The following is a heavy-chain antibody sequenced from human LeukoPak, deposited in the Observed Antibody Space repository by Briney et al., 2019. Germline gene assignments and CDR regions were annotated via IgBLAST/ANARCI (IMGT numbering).Heavy chain of an antibody. Sequence: GGSLRLSCAASGFTFSSYSMNWVRQAPGKGLEWVSSISSSGSYIYYADSEKGRFTISRDNAKNSLYLQMNSLRAEDTAVYYCARAIVGFDAFDIWGQGTMVTVSS. CDR3: ARAIVGFDAFDI. D-gene: IGHD2-21*01. V-gene: IGHV3-21*01. J-gene: IGHJ3*02. CDR2: ISSSGSYI. CDR1: GFTFSSYS.